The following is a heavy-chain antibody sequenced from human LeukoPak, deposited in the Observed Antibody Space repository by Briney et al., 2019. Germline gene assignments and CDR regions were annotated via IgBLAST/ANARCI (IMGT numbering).Heavy chain of an antibody. D-gene: IGHD2-2*01. J-gene: IGHJ3*02. CDR1: AFAFSNYE. CDR3: ARVFQHCSSTSCERVAFDI. CDR2: ISSSGSST. V-gene: IGHV3-48*03. Sequence: GGSLRLSCAASAFAFSNYEMNWVRQAPGKGLEWVSYISSSGSSTYYADSVKGRFTISRDNAKNSLYLQMNSLRAEDTAVYYCARVFQHCSSTSCERVAFDIWGQGTMVTVSS.